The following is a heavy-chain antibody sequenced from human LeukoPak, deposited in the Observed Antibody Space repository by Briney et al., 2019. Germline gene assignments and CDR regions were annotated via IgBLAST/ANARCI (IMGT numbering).Heavy chain of an antibody. CDR3: ARGGYCSGGSCPPT. Sequence: PSETLSLTCAVYGGSFSGYYWSWIRLPPGKGLEWIGEINHSGSTNYNPSLKSRVTISVDTSKNQFSLKLSSVTAADTAVYYCARGGYCSGGSCPPTWGQGTLVTVSS. J-gene: IGHJ5*02. CDR1: GGSFSGYY. D-gene: IGHD2-15*01. CDR2: INHSGST. V-gene: IGHV4-34*01.